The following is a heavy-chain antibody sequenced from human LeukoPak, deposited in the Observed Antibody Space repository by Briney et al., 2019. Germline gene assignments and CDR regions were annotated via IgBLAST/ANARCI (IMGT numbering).Heavy chain of an antibody. D-gene: IGHD3-10*01. CDR3: ARGSGSGSYYGYYYYYMDV. J-gene: IGHJ6*03. CDR1: GGSISSYY. V-gene: IGHV4-59*01. Sequence: SETLSLTCTVSGGSISSYYWSWIRQPPGKGLEWIGYIYYSGSTNYNPSLKSRVTISVDTSKNQFSLKLSSVTAADTAVYYCARGSGSGSYYGYYYYYMDVWGKGTTVTVSS. CDR2: IYYSGST.